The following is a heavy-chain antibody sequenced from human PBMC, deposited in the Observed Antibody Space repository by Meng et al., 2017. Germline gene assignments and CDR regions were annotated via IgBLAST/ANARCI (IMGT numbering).Heavy chain of an antibody. CDR1: GYTFTGYY. V-gene: IGHV1-2*06. CDR3: ASITMIVGYEPPPSTFDL. J-gene: IGHJ2*01. CDR2: INPNSGGT. Sequence: GQLVELGAEVKNPGASVKVSCKASGYTFTGYYMHWVRQAPGQGLEWMGRINPNSGGTNYAQKFQGRVTMTRDTSISTAYMELSRLRSDDTAVYYCASITMIVGYEPPPSTFDLWGRGTLVTVSS. D-gene: IGHD3-22*01.